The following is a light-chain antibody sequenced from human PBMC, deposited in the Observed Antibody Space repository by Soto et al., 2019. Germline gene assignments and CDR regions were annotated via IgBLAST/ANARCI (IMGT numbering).Light chain of an antibody. CDR1: SSDVGGYNY. J-gene: IGLJ1*01. V-gene: IGLV2-14*03. Sequence: QCVLTQPASVSGSPGQSITISCTGTSSDVGGYNYVSWYQHHPGKAPKLMIYDVSNRPSGVSNCFSGSKSGNTASLTISGLQPEDEADYYCSSYTTSNTRQIVFGTGTKVTVL. CDR3: SSYTTSNTRQIV. CDR2: DVS.